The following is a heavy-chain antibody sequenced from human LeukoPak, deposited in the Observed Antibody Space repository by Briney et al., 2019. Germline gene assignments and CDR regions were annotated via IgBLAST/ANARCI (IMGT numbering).Heavy chain of an antibody. V-gene: IGHV4-59*01. CDR3: ARVRYRYCSGGSCYGYYFDY. J-gene: IGHJ4*02. Sequence: SETLSLTCTVSGGSISSYYWSWIRQPPGKGLEWIGYIYYSGSTNYNPSLKSRVTISVDTSKNQFSLKLSSVTAADTAVYYCARVRYRYCSGGSCYGYYFDYWGQGTLVTVSS. CDR2: IYYSGST. CDR1: GGSISSYY. D-gene: IGHD2-15*01.